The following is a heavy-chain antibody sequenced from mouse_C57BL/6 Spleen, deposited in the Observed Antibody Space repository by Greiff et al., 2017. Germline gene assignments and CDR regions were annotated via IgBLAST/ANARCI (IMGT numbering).Heavy chain of an antibody. CDR1: GYTFTSYW. CDR2: INPSNGGT. D-gene: IGHD2-1*01. Sequence: QVQLQQSGTELVKPGASVKLSCKASGYTFTSYWMHWVKQRPGQGLEWIGNINPSNGGTNYNEKFKSKATLTVDTSSSTAYMQLSSLTSEDSAVYYCARDYGNYRGNFDYWGQGTTLTVSS. J-gene: IGHJ2*01. CDR3: ARDYGNYRGNFDY. V-gene: IGHV1-53*01.